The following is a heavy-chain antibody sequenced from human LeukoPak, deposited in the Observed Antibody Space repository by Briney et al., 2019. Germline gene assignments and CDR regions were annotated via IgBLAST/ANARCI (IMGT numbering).Heavy chain of an antibody. CDR2: IIPIFGTA. V-gene: IGHV1-69*05. CDR3: ARDRAYCGGDCYSMGNWFDP. Sequence: GSSVKVSCKASGGTFSSYAISWVRQAPGQGLEWMGGIIPIFGTANYAQKFQGRVTITTDESTSTAYMELSSPRSEDTAVYYCARDRAYCGGDCYSMGNWFDPWGQGTLVTVSS. CDR1: GGTFSSYA. J-gene: IGHJ5*02. D-gene: IGHD2-21*02.